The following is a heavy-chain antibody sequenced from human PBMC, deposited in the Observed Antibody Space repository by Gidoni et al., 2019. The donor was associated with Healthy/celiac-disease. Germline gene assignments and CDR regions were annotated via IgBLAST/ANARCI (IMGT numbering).Heavy chain of an antibody. CDR1: GFTFSSYA. CDR3: ARDERGYSYGSYSYYYYYYGMDV. CDR2: ISYDGSNK. V-gene: IGHV3-30-3*01. J-gene: IGHJ6*02. Sequence: QVQLVESGGGVVQPGRSLRLSCAASGFTFSSYAMHWVRQAPGKGLEWVAVISYDGSNKYYADSVKGRFTISRDNSKNTLYLQMNSLRAEDTAVYYCARDERGYSYGSYSYYYYYYGMDVWGQGTTVTVSS. D-gene: IGHD5-18*01.